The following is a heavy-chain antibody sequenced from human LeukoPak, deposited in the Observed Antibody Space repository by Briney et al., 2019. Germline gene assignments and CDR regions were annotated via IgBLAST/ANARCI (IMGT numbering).Heavy chain of an antibody. J-gene: IGHJ4*02. CDR3: ARGGSGGSWPFDY. CDR1: GGSISSGGYS. CDR2: IYHSGST. V-gene: IGHV4-30-2*01. Sequence: SETLSFTCAVSGGSISSGGYSWSWVRQPPGKGLEWIGYIYHSGSTYYNPSLKSRVTISVDRSKNQFSLKLSSVTAADTAVYYCARGGSGGSWPFDYWGQGTLVTVSS. D-gene: IGHD2-15*01.